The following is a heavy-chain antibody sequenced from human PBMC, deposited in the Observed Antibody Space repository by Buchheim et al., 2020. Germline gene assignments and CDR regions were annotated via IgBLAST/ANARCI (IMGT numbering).Heavy chain of an antibody. CDR2: INHSGST. Sequence: QVQLQQWGAGLLKPSETLSLTCAVSGGSFSGYYWSWIRQPPGKGLEWIGEINHSGSTNYNPSLKSRVTISVDTSKNQFSLKLSSVTAADTAVYYCARGGYYDILTGYLRWYGMDVWGQGTT. J-gene: IGHJ6*02. D-gene: IGHD3-9*01. V-gene: IGHV4-34*01. CDR3: ARGGYYDILTGYLRWYGMDV. CDR1: GGSFSGYY.